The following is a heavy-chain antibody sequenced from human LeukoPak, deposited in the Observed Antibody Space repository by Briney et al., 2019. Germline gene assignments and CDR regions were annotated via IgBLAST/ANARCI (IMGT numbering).Heavy chain of an antibody. CDR3: ARERYTVTADYFDY. CDR1: GGSISRYY. D-gene: IGHD4-17*01. Sequence: SETLSLTCTVSGGSISRYYWSWIRQPPGKGLEWIGYIYYSGSANYNPSLKSRVTISVDTSKNQFSLKLSSVTAADTAVYYCARERYTVTADYFDYWGQGTLVTVSS. V-gene: IGHV4-59*12. CDR2: IYYSGSA. J-gene: IGHJ4*02.